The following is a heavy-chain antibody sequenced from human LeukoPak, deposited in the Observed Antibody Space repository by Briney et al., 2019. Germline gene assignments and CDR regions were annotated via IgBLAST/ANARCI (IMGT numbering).Heavy chain of an antibody. J-gene: IGHJ4*02. Sequence: SETLSLTCTVSGGPITGSYWSWIRQPPGKGLEWIGYIYYSGTTYYNPSLKSRVSISVDTSKNQFSLKLSSVTAADTAIYYCESGTPQRWSSFWGQGTLVTVSS. CDR2: IYYSGTT. V-gene: IGHV4-59*01. D-gene: IGHD3-10*01. CDR3: ESGTPQRWSSF. CDR1: GGPITGSY.